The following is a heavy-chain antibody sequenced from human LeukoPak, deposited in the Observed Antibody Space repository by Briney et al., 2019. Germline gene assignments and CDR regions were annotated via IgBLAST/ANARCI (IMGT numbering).Heavy chain of an antibody. V-gene: IGHV3-30*02. Sequence: GGSLRLSCAASGITFSSYGMHWVRQAPGKGLEWVAFIRYDGSNKYYADSVKGRFTISRDNSKDTLYLQMNSLRAEDTAVYYCAKDTIAARPNWFDPWGQGTLVTVSS. CDR3: AKDTIAARPNWFDP. J-gene: IGHJ5*02. CDR1: GITFSSYG. D-gene: IGHD6-6*01. CDR2: IRYDGSNK.